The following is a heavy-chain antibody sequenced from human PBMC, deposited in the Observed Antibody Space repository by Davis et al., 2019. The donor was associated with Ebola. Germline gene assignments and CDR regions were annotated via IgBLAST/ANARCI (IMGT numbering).Heavy chain of an antibody. V-gene: IGHV4-59*01. J-gene: IGHJ4*02. CDR1: GGSISSYY. D-gene: IGHD6-19*01. Sequence: SETSLTCTVSGGSISSYYWSWIRQPPGKGLEWIGYIYYSGSTNYNPSLKSRVTISVDTSKNQFSLKLSSVTAADTAVYYCARGGIAVAGPDYWGQGTLVTVSS. CDR2: IYYSGST. CDR3: ARGGIAVAGPDY.